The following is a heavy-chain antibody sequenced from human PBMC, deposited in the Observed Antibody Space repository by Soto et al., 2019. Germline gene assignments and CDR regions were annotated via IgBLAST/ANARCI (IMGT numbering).Heavy chain of an antibody. CDR1: GYTFTGYY. CDR3: AIGIHYDILTGSYYYYGMDV. V-gene: IGHV1-2*04. J-gene: IGHJ6*02. D-gene: IGHD3-9*01. Sequence: ASVKVSCKASGYTFTGYYMHWVRQAPGQGLEWMGWINPNSGGTNYAQKFQGWVTMTRDTSISTAYMELSRLRSDDTAVYYCAIGIHYDILTGSYYYYGMDVWGQGTTVTVS. CDR2: INPNSGGT.